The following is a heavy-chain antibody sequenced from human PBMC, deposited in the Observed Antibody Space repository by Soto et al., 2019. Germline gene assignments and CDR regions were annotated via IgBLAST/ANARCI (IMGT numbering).Heavy chain of an antibody. Sequence: GESLKISCAASGFTFSSYAMSWVRQAPGKGLEWVSAISGSGGSTYYADSVKGRFTISRDNSKNTLYLQMNSLRAEDTAVYYCAKAGGGSKYYFDYWGQGTLVTVSS. CDR2: ISGSGGST. CDR1: GFTFSSYA. CDR3: AKAGGGSKYYFDY. D-gene: IGHD3-16*01. V-gene: IGHV3-23*01. J-gene: IGHJ4*02.